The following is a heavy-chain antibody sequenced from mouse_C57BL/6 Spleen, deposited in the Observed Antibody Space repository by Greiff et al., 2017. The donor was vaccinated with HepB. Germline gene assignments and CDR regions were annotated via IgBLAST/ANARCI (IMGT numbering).Heavy chain of an antibody. CDR1: GYTFTDYN. Sequence: VQLKESGPELVKPGASVKMSCKASGYTFTDYNMHWVKQSHGKSLEWIGYINPNNGGTSYNQKFKGKATLTVNKSSSTAYMELRSLTSEDSAVYYCARLRRGDAMDYWGQGTSVTVSS. D-gene: IGHD2-12*01. CDR2: INPNNGGT. V-gene: IGHV1-22*01. CDR3: ARLRRGDAMDY. J-gene: IGHJ4*01.